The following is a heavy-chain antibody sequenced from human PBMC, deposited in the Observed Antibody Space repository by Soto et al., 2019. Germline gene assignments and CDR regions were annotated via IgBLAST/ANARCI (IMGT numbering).Heavy chain of an antibody. CDR2: INPNTGGT. CDR3: ARQLAYCGGDCYTEPIDY. Sequence: GASVKVSCKASGYTFTAYYIHWLRQAPGQGLEWMGWINPNTGGTNYAQRFQGRVTMTRDTSISTAYMELSRLTSDDTALYYCARQLAYCGGDCYTEPIDYWGQGTLVTAPQ. D-gene: IGHD2-21*02. CDR1: GYTFTAYY. J-gene: IGHJ4*02. V-gene: IGHV1-2*02.